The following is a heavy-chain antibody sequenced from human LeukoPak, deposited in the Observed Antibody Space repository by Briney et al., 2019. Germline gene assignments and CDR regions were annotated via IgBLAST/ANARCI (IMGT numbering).Heavy chain of an antibody. V-gene: IGHV1-2*02. CDR3: ARVPLEYCSSTSCYGGWYFDY. CDR1: GYTFTGYY. CDR2: INPNSGGT. D-gene: IGHD2-2*01. J-gene: IGHJ4*02. Sequence: ASVKVSCKASGYTFTGYYMHWVRQAPGQGLEWMGWINPNSGGTNYAQKFQGRVTMTRDTSISTAYMELSRLRSDDTAVYYCARVPLEYCSSTSCYGGWYFDYWGQGTLVTVSS.